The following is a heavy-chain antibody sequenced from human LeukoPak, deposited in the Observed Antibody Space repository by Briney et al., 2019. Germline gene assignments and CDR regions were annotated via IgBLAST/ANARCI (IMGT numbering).Heavy chain of an antibody. CDR3: ARTQLNGSRAP. V-gene: IGHV3-7*01. J-gene: IGHJ5*02. CDR2: INQDGSGK. CDR1: GFTFSSYW. D-gene: IGHD3-10*01. Sequence: GGSLRLSCAASGFTFSSYWMTWARQAPGKGLEWVANINQDGSGKSYVDSVKGRFTISRDNAKNSLYLQMNGLRADDTAVYYCARTQLNGSRAPWGQGTLVTVSS.